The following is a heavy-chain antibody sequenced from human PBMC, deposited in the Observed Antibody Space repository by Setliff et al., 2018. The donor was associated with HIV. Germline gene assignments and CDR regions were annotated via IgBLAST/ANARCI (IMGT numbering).Heavy chain of an antibody. CDR2: IGGSGGST. Sequence: GESLRLSCAASGFTFGDYGMSWVRQAPGKGLEWVSSIGGSGGSTYYADSVEGRFTISRDNSKDTLYVQMNSLRAEDAAVYYCAKALVRSRRWFLNWYFDLWGRGTLVTVSS. CDR1: GFTFGDYG. D-gene: IGHD6-6*01. V-gene: IGHV3-23*01. J-gene: IGHJ2*01. CDR3: AKALVRSRRWFLNWYFDL.